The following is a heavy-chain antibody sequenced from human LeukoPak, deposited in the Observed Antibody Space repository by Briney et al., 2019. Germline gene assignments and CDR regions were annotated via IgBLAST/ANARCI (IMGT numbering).Heavy chain of an antibody. J-gene: IGHJ4*02. CDR1: GGSISRSNYY. CDR3: ARGLSLYCSSTSCYTGFIDY. Sequence: SETLSLTCIASGGSISRSNYYWGWIRQPPGRGLEWIGTIYYSGSTYYNPSLKSRVTISVDTSKNQFSLKLSSVTAADTAVYYCARGLSLYCSSTSCYTGFIDYWGQGTLVTVSS. CDR2: IYYSGST. V-gene: IGHV4-39*01. D-gene: IGHD2-2*02.